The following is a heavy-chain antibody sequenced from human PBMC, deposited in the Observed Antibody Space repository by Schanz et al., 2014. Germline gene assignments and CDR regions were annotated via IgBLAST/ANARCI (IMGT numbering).Heavy chain of an antibody. V-gene: IGHV3-23*04. J-gene: IGHJ3*01. CDR1: GFTFTTNA. CDR2: ISGNGGST. CDR3: ARDGGFDSINAFDF. D-gene: IGHD3-10*01. Sequence: EVQLVESGGGLVQPGGSLRLSCAASGFTFTTNAMSWVRQPPGKGLEWVSAISGNGGSTYFADSVKDRFTISRDNSKNIMFLQMNSLKTEDTAVYCARDGGFDSINAFDFWGQGTMVTVSS.